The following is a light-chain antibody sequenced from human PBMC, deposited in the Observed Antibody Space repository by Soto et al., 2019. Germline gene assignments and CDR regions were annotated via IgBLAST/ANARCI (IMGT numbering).Light chain of an antibody. V-gene: IGKV2-28*01. CDR2: LGS. J-gene: IGKJ2*01. CDR1: QSLLHSNGYNY. CDR3: MQALQTPRT. Sequence: DIVMTQSPLSLPVTPGEPASISCRSSQSLLHSNGYNYLDWYLQKPGQSPQLLISLGSNRASGVPDRFSGSGSGTDFTLKISRVEAEDVGVYYCMQALQTPRTFGKGTKLEIK.